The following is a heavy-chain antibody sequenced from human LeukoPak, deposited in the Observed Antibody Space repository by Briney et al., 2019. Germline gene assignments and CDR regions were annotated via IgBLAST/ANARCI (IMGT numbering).Heavy chain of an antibody. CDR2: ISYDGSNK. CDR1: GFTFSSYA. V-gene: IGHV3-30-3*01. Sequence: PGGSLRLSCAASGFTFSSYAMHWVRQAPGKGLEWVAVISYDGSNKYYADSVKGRFTISRDNSKNTLYLQMNSLRAEDTAVYYCARDRPGSGNIFDFWGQGTLVTVSS. J-gene: IGHJ4*02. CDR3: ARDRPGSGNIFDF. D-gene: IGHD3-10*01.